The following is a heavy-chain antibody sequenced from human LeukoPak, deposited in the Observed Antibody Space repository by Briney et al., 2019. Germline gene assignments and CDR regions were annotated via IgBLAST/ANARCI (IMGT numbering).Heavy chain of an antibody. CDR3: ARGRYSFGY. D-gene: IGHD5-18*01. V-gene: IGHV4-34*01. Sequence: SETLSLTCAVYGGSFSGYHWSWIRQPPRKGLEWIGEINHSGSTNYNPSLKSRVTISVDTSKNQFSLNLSSVTAADTAVYFCARGRYSFGYWGQGTLVTVSS. CDR1: GGSFSGYH. CDR2: INHSGST. J-gene: IGHJ4*02.